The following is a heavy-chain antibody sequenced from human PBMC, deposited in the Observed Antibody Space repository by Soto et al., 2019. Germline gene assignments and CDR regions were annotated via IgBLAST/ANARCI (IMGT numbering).Heavy chain of an antibody. CDR3: AKGTVARDYYYYYMDV. CDR1: GFTFRSYA. D-gene: IGHD5-12*01. CDR2: ISGSGGST. Sequence: GGSLILSCAASGFTFRSYAMSWVRQAPGKGLEWVSAISGSGGSTYYADSVKGRFTISRDNSKNTLYLQMNSLRAEDTAVYYCAKGTVARDYYYYYMDVWGKGTTVTVSS. V-gene: IGHV3-23*01. J-gene: IGHJ6*03.